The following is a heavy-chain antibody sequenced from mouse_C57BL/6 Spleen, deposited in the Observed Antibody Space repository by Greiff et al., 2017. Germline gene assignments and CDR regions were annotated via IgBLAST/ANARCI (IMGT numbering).Heavy chain of an antibody. J-gene: IGHJ3*01. CDR3: TTRFAY. CDR2: IDPENGDT. V-gene: IGHV14-4*01. Sequence: VQLQQSGAELVRPGASVKLSCTASGFNIKDDYMHWVKQRPEQGLEWIGWIDPENGDTEYASKFQGTATLTADKSSNTAYRQLSSLTSEDTAVFYCTTRFAYWGQGTLVTVSA. CDR1: GFNIKDDY.